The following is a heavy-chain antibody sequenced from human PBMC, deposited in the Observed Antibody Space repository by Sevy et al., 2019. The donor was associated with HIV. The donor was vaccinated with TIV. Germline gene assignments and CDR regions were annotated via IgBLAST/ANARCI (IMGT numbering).Heavy chain of an antibody. V-gene: IGHV3-23*01. CDR2: IDSGGLT. CDR1: GFSFSNNA. Sequence: GGSLRLSCGASGFSFSNNAMNWVRQAPGKGPEWVSGIDSGGLTYYADSVKGRFTISSDNSMEMLFLQMNSLRPDDTAVDYCATGDTAMITDLDYWGQGTLVTVSS. J-gene: IGHJ4*02. D-gene: IGHD5-18*01. CDR3: ATGDTAMITDLDY.